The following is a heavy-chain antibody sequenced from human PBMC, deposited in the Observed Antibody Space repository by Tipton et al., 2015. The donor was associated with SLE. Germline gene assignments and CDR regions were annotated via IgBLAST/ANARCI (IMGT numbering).Heavy chain of an antibody. CDR1: GGSITSRGSY. CDR2: IYYSGST. D-gene: IGHD6-13*01. J-gene: IGHJ6*02. V-gene: IGHV4-39*07. CDR3: ARGGITTPGTPYYYGVDV. Sequence: LRLSCTLSGGSITSRGSYWGWIRQSPGKGPEVIGTIYYSGSTYYTPSLKSRVTISVDTSKNQFSLKLGSVTAADTAVYFCARGGITTPGTPYYYGVDVWGRGTTVTVSS.